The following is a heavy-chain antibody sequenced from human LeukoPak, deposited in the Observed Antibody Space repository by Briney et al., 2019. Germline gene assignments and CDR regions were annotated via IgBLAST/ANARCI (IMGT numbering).Heavy chain of an antibody. D-gene: IGHD6-19*01. V-gene: IGHV3-48*03. J-gene: IGHJ4*02. CDR2: ISSSGSTI. CDR3: ARDSEAYSSGWYYHDY. CDR1: GFTFSSYE. Sequence: GGSLRLSCAASGFTFSSYEMNWVRQAPGKGLEWVSYISSSGSTIFYADSVKGRFTISRDNAKNSLYLQMNSLRAEDTAVYYCARDSEAYSSGWYYHDYWGQGTLATVSS.